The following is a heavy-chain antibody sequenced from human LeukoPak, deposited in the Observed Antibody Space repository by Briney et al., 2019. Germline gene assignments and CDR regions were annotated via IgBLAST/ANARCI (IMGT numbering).Heavy chain of an antibody. CDR1: GFTFSTYA. J-gene: IGHJ4*02. V-gene: IGHV3-30*02. CDR3: ASLYDSSEGYFDY. Sequence: GGSLRLSCAASGFTFSTYAMHWVRQAPGKGLEWVAFIRYDEANKYYPDSVKGRFTISRDNSKNTLYLQMNSLRAEDTAVYYCASLYDSSEGYFDYWGQGTLVTVSS. D-gene: IGHD3-22*01. CDR2: IRYDEANK.